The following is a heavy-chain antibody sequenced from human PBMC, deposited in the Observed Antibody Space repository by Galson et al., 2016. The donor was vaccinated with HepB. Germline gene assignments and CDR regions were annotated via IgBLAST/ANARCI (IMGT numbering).Heavy chain of an antibody. CDR2: MSVDGSNK. Sequence: SLRLSCAASGFTFSNYGMHWVRQAPGKGLEWVAVMSVDGSNKYYADSVKGRFIISRDNSKNTLCLQMNSLRGEDTAVYYCAKGRGVDVWGQGTTVTVSS. J-gene: IGHJ6*02. CDR1: GFTFSNYG. V-gene: IGHV3-30*18. CDR3: AKGRGVDV.